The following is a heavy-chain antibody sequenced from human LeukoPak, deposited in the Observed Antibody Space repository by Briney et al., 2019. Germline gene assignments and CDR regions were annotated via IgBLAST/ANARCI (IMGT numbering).Heavy chain of an antibody. CDR1: GFTFDDYG. D-gene: IGHD2-8*01. J-gene: IGHJ4*02. CDR2: INWNGGST. CDR3: ARDPEDIVLMGLGRPSGIFDY. V-gene: IGHV3-20*04. Sequence: GGSLRLSCAPSGFTFDDYGMSWVRQAPGKGLEWVSGINWNGGSTGYADSVKGRFTISRDNAKNSLYLQMNSLRAEDTAVYYCARDPEDIVLMGLGRPSGIFDYWGQGTLVTVSS.